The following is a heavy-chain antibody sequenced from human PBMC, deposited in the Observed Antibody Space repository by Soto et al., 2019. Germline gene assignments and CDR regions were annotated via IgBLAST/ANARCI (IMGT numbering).Heavy chain of an antibody. CDR3: ARLATEYSSSYLDY. D-gene: IGHD6-13*01. CDR1: GFTVSSNY. Sequence: GGSLRLACAASGFTVSSNYMSWVRQAPGKGLEWVSVIYIGGSTYYADSVKGRFTISRDNSKNTLYLQMNSLRAEDTAVYYCARLATEYSSSYLDYWGQGTLVTVSS. V-gene: IGHV3-53*01. J-gene: IGHJ4*02. CDR2: IYIGGST.